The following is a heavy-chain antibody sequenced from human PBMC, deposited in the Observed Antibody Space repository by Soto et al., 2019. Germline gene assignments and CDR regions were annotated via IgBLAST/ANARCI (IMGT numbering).Heavy chain of an antibody. J-gene: IGHJ3*02. Sequence: SCAASGFTVSTNYISWVRQAPGKGLEWVSIIYSGGKTYYADSVKGRFVISRDNSKNTLYLQMNGLRVEDTAVYYCARMASLREWLVNAFDMWGQGTTVTVS. CDR2: IYSGGKT. D-gene: IGHD6-19*01. CDR3: ARMASLREWLVNAFDM. V-gene: IGHV3-53*01. CDR1: GFTVSTNY.